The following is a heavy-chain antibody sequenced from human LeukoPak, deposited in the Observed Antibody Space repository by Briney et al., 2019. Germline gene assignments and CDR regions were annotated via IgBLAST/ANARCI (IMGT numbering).Heavy chain of an antibody. CDR2: IPGNGGFT. Sequence: GGSLRLSCAASGFTFSSDAMSWFRQAPAKGLEWVSTIPGNGGFTYSADSVKGRFTISRDNCRNTLYLQMNSLRAEDTAVYYCAKGGSSWHYFDYWGQGTLVTVSS. V-gene: IGHV3-23*01. D-gene: IGHD6-13*01. CDR3: AKGGSSWHYFDY. CDR1: GFTFSSDA. J-gene: IGHJ4*02.